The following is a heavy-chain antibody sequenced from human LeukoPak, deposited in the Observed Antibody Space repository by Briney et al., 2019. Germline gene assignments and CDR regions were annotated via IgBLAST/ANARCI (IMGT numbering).Heavy chain of an antibody. CDR2: IYTSGST. V-gene: IGHV4-4*07. Sequence: MTSETLSLTCTVSGGPTSSYYWSWIRQPAGKGLEWIGRIYTSGSTNYNPSLKSRVTMSVETSKNQFSLKLSSVTAADTAVFYCARENSGSYREFDYWGQGTLVTVSS. CDR3: ARENSGSYREFDY. J-gene: IGHJ4*02. D-gene: IGHD1-26*01. CDR1: GGPTSSYY.